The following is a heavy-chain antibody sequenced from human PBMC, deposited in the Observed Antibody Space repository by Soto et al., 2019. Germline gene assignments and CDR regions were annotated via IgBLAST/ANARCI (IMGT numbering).Heavy chain of an antibody. J-gene: IGHJ6*02. D-gene: IGHD6-13*01. CDR3: AREGVSSRWYNYYGMDV. CDR1: GGSISSYY. V-gene: IGHV4-59*01. Sequence: SETLYFTCTVSGGSISSYYWSWIRQPPGKGLEWIGYIYYSGSTNYNPSLKRRVTISVDTSKNQFSLKLSSVTVADTAVYYCAREGVSSRWYNYYGMDVWGQGTTVT. CDR2: IYYSGST.